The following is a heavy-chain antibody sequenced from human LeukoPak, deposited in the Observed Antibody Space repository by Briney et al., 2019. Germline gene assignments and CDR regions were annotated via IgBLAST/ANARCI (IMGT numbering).Heavy chain of an antibody. D-gene: IGHD3-9*01. CDR1: GVSISTSEW. V-gene: IGHV4-4*02. J-gene: IGHJ4*02. Sequence: SETLSLTCAVSGVSISTSEWWIWGRQPPGQGLEGIGEIHRDGRTRYNPSLTSRVTMSMDYSKNQFSLNVRFVTAADTAIYYCGKTDIYFNPIDYWGPGSLVTVSS. CDR3: GKTDIYFNPIDY. CDR2: IHRDGRT.